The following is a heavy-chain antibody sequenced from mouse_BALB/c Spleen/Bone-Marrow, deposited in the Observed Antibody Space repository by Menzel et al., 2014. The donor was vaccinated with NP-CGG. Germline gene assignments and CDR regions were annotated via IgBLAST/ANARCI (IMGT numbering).Heavy chain of an antibody. CDR1: GFSLXSYG. Sequence: VQGVESGPSLVQPSQSLSITCTVSGFSLXSYGVHWVRQSPGKGLEWLGVIWRGGSTDYNAAFMSRLSITKDNSKSQVFFKMNSLQADDTAIYYCAKNGGYDGWFAYWGQGTLVTVSA. D-gene: IGHD2-14*01. J-gene: IGHJ3*01. V-gene: IGHV2-5-1*01. CDR3: AKNGGYDGWFAY. CDR2: IWRGGST.